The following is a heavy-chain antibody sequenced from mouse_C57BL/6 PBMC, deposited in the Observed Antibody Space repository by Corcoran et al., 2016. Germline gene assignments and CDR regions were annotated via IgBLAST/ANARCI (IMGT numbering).Heavy chain of an antibody. Sequence: QVQLQQSGAELARPGASVKLSCKASGYTFTSYGISWVKQRTGQGLEWIGEIYPRSGNTYYNEKFKGKATLTADRSSSTAYMELRSLTSEDSAVYFCARSGPRIPLDYLGQGTSVTVSS. J-gene: IGHJ4*01. CDR3: ARSGPRIPLDY. CDR2: IYPRSGNT. D-gene: IGHD3-2*02. CDR1: GYTFTSYG. V-gene: IGHV1-81*01.